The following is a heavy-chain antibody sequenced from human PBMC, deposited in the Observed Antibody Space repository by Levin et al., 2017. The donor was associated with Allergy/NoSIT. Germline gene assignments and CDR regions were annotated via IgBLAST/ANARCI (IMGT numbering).Heavy chain of an antibody. V-gene: IGHV3-13*04. CDR2: IGTAGDT. Sequence: GGSLRLSCAASGFTFSSYDMHWVRQATGKGLEWVSAIGTAGDTYYPGSVKGRFTISRENAKNSLYLQMNSLRAGDTAVYYCARAGTSPLYYYYMDVWGKGTTVTVSS. J-gene: IGHJ6*03. D-gene: IGHD1-1*01. CDR3: ARAGTSPLYYYYMDV. CDR1: GFTFSSYD.